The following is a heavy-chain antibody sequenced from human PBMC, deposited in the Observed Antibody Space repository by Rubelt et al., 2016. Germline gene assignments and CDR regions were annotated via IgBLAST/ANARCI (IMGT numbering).Heavy chain of an antibody. D-gene: IGHD3-10*01. CDR2: LYSGGST. CDR3: ARGGSNAFDI. Sequence: EVQLVESGGDLVQPGGSLTLSCAASGFTVSSNYMSWVRQAPGKGLEWVSILYSGGSTYYADSVKGRFTISRHNSNNTLYLQMNSLRVEDTAVYFCARGGSNAFDIWGQGTMVTVSS. CDR1: GFTVSSNY. V-gene: IGHV3-53*04. J-gene: IGHJ3*02.